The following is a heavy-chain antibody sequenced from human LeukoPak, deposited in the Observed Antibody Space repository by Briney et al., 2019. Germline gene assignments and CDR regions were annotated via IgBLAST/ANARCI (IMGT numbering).Heavy chain of an antibody. Sequence: ASVKVSCKASGYTFTSYYMHWVRQAPGQGLEWKGIINPSGGSTSYAQKFQGRVTMTRDTSTSTVYMELSSLRSEDTAVYYCARDRGYGDSLGWFDPWGQGTLVTVSS. CDR1: GYTFTSYY. CDR3: ARDRGYGDSLGWFDP. CDR2: INPSGGST. J-gene: IGHJ5*02. V-gene: IGHV1-46*01. D-gene: IGHD4-17*01.